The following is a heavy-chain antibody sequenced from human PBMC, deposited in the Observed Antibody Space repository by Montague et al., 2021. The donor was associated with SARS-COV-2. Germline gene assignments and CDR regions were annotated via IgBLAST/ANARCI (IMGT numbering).Heavy chain of an antibody. J-gene: IGHJ6*02. CDR3: ARDRDCDDWGGMDV. V-gene: IGHV3-48*03. Sequence: SLRLSWSAPGFIFSSYEMNWVRQAPGKGLEWISYISSSGGGSTKHYTDSVRGRFTISRDNAKNSLYLQMNSLRVEDKAIYYCARDRDCDDWGGMDVWGHGTTVTVSS. CDR1: GFIFSSYE. D-gene: IGHD2-21*01. CDR2: ISSSGGGSTK.